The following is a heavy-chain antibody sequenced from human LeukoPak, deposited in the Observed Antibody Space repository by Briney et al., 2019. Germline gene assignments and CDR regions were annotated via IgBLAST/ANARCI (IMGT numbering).Heavy chain of an antibody. CDR2: MNSDGSTT. D-gene: IGHD6-13*01. J-gene: IGHJ5*02. Sequence: GGSLRLSCAASGFTFSSYWMHWVRQAPGKGLVWVSRMNSDGSTTNYADSVKGRFTISRDNAKNTLYLQMNSLRGEDTAVYYCARAGQYSSKCWFDPWGQGTLVTVSS. V-gene: IGHV3-74*01. CDR1: GFTFSSYW. CDR3: ARAGQYSSKCWFDP.